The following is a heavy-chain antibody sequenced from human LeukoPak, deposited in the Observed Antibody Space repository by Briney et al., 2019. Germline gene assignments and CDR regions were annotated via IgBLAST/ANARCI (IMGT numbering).Heavy chain of an antibody. Sequence: SSETLSLTCAVYGGSFSGYYWIWIRQPPGKGLEWIGEINHSGSTNYNPSLKSRVTISVDTSKNQFSLKLSSVTAADTAAYYCAGSGSYYPDYWGQGTLVTVSS. CDR2: INHSGST. J-gene: IGHJ4*02. V-gene: IGHV4-34*01. CDR3: AGSGSYYPDY. D-gene: IGHD3-10*01. CDR1: GGSFSGYY.